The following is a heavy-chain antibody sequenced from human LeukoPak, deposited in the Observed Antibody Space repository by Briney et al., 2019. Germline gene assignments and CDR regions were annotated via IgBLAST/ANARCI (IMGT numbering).Heavy chain of an antibody. V-gene: IGHV3-7*01. CDR2: IKQDGSEK. CDR1: GFTFSSYW. J-gene: IGHJ4*02. D-gene: IGHD3-22*01. CDR3: ARGSYYYDSSGYRLFDY. Sequence: PGGSLRLSCAASGFTFSSYWMSWVRQAPGKGLEWVANIKQDGSEKYYVDSVKGRFTISRDNAKNSLYLQMNSLRAEDTAVYYCARGSYYYDSSGYRLFDYWGQGTLVTVSS.